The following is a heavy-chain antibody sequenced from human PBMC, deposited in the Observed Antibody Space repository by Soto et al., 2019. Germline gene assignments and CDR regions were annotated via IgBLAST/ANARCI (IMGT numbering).Heavy chain of an antibody. J-gene: IGHJ5*02. V-gene: IGHV1-69*13. CDR1: GGTFSSYA. D-gene: IGHD2-2*01. CDR3: ARERIEDIVVVPAALRVEDWFDP. Sequence: SVRVSCKASGGTFSSYAISWVRQAPGQGLEWMGGIIPIFGTANYAQKFQGRVTITADESTSTAYMELSSLRSEDTAVYYCARERIEDIVVVPAALRVEDWFDPWGQGTLVTVSS. CDR2: IIPIFGTA.